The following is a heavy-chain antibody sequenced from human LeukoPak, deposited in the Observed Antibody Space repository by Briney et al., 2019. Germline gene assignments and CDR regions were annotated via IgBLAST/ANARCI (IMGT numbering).Heavy chain of an antibody. V-gene: IGHV1-24*01. Sequence: ASVKVSCKVSGYTLTELSMHWVRQAPGKGLEWMGGFDPEDGETIYAQKFQGRVTMTEDTSTDTAYMELSSLRSEDTAVYYCATIPTPVLLWFGELNGWFDPWGQGTLVTVSS. CDR3: ATIPTPVLLWFGELNGWFDP. D-gene: IGHD3-10*01. J-gene: IGHJ5*02. CDR2: FDPEDGET. CDR1: GYTLTELS.